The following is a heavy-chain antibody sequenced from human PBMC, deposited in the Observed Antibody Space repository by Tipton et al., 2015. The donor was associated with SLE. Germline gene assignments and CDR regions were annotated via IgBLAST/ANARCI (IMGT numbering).Heavy chain of an antibody. J-gene: IGHJ4*02. CDR1: GFTFTNAW. CDR3: ARVMGPG. CDR2: INTDGSTT. Sequence: SLRLSCTVSGFTFTNAWMSWVRQVPGKGLVWVSRINTDGSTTSYADSVKGRFTVSRDNARNTLYLQMNSLRTEDTAVYYCARVMGPGWGQGTLVTVSS. V-gene: IGHV3-74*01. D-gene: IGHD3-16*01.